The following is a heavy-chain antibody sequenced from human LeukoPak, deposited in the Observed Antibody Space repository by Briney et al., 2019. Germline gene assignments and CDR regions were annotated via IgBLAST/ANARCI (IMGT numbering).Heavy chain of an antibody. CDR1: GGSISSSSYY. CDR3: ARRVVRGVITTQPTDY. D-gene: IGHD3-10*01. CDR2: IYYSGST. Sequence: SETLSLTCTVSGGSISSSSYYWGWIRQPPGKGLEWIGSIYYSGSTYYNPSPKSRVTISVDTSKNQFSLKLSSVTAADTAVYYCARRVVRGVITTQPTDYWGQGTLVTVSS. J-gene: IGHJ4*02. V-gene: IGHV4-39*01.